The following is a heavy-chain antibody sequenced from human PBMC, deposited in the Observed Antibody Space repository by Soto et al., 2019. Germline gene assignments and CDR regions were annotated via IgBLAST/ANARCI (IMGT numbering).Heavy chain of an antibody. J-gene: IGHJ6*03. CDR2: INHSGST. D-gene: IGHD3-10*01. CDR3: ARGRDYYYGSGSYRGNYYYMDV. Sequence: SETLSLTCAVYGGSFSGYYWSWIRQPPGKGLEWIGEINHSGSTNYNPSLKSRVTISVDTSKNQFSLKLSSVTAADTAVYYCARGRDYYYGSGSYRGNYYYMDVWGKGTTVTVSS. V-gene: IGHV4-34*01. CDR1: GGSFSGYY.